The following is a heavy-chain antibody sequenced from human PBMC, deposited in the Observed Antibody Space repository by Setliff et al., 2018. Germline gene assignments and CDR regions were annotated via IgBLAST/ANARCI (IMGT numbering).Heavy chain of an antibody. V-gene: IGHV7-4-1*02. CDR1: GYTFTSYG. J-gene: IGHJ5*02. CDR3: ARVGNVDTAMVIWFDP. D-gene: IGHD5-18*01. CDR2: ISPYSGNT. Sequence: GASVKVSCKASGYTFTSYGINWVRQATGQGLEWMGWISPYSGNTEYAQGFTGRFVFSLDTSVSTAYLQISSLKAEDTAVYYCARVGNVDTAMVIWFDPWGQGTLVTVSS.